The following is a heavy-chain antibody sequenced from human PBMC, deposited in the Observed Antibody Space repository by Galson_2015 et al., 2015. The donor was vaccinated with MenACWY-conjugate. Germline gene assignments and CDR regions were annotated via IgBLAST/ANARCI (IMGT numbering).Heavy chain of an antibody. CDR1: GYTFTSYA. CDR3: ARDDCSSTSCYIETLAYDY. J-gene: IGHJ4*02. D-gene: IGHD2-2*02. Sequence: SVKVSCKASGYTFTSYAMHWVRQAPGQRLEWMGWINAGNGNTKYSQKFQGRVTITRDTSASTAYMELSSLRSEDTAVYYCARDDCSSTSCYIETLAYDYWGQGTLVTVSS. CDR2: INAGNGNT. V-gene: IGHV1-3*01.